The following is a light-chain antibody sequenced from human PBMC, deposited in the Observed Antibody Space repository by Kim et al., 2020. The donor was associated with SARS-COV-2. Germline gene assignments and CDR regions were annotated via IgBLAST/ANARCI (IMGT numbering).Light chain of an antibody. CDR3: NSRDSSGTVV. V-gene: IGLV3-19*01. J-gene: IGLJ2*01. Sequence: VCVGQTVRITCQGDSLRSYYASWYQQKPGQAPVLVIYGKNNRPSGIPDRFSGSSSGNTASLTITGAQAEDEADYYCNSRDSSGTVVFGGGTQLTVL. CDR2: GKN. CDR1: SLRSYY.